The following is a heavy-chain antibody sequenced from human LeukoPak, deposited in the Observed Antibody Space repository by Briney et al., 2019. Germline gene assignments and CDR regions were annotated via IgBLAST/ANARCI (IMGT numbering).Heavy chain of an antibody. J-gene: IGHJ4*02. Sequence: PGGSLRLSCAASGFTFSSYAMHWVRQAPGKGLEWVAVISYDGSYKYYGDSVKGRFTISRDNSKNTLYLQMNSLRAEDTAVYYCARDKGYSGYDPAPYYFDYWGQGTLVTVSS. V-gene: IGHV3-30-3*01. D-gene: IGHD5-12*01. CDR1: GFTFSSYA. CDR2: ISYDGSYK. CDR3: ARDKGYSGYDPAPYYFDY.